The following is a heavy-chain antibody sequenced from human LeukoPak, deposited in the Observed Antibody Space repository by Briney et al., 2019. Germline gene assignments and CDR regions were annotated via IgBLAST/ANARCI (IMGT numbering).Heavy chain of an antibody. Sequence: GASVKVSCKASGYTFTSYDINWVRQATGQGLEWMGWMNSNGGNTGYAQKFQCRVTMTRNTSISTAYMELSSLRSDDTAVYYCVRGGGDNYYDSSGQENWFDPWGQGTLVTVSS. D-gene: IGHD3-22*01. CDR1: GYTFTSYD. CDR2: MNSNGGNT. J-gene: IGHJ5*02. CDR3: VRGGGDNYYDSSGQENWFDP. V-gene: IGHV1-8*01.